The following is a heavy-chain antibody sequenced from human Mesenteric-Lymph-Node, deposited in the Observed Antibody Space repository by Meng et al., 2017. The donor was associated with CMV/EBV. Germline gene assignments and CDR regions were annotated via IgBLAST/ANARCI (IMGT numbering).Heavy chain of an antibody. V-gene: IGHV1-18*01. Sequence: GESLKISCKASGYNFTSYGISWVRQAPGQGLEWRGWISVYNGNTNYAQKFQGRVTMTTDTSTDTAYMELRSLRSDDTAVYYCARVGGDSGDYWGQGTLVTVSS. CDR1: GYNFTSYG. D-gene: IGHD3-10*01. CDR2: ISVYNGNT. CDR3: ARVGGDSGDY. J-gene: IGHJ4*02.